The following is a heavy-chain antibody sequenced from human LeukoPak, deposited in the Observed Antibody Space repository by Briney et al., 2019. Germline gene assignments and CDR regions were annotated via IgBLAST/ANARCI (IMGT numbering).Heavy chain of an antibody. D-gene: IGHD4-23*01. V-gene: IGHV4-39*02. CDR3: AREMGVVTAHGIDV. J-gene: IGHJ6*02. Sequence: SETLSLTCIVSGGSISSISSNNYHWGWIRQPPGKGLEWIGSIYYSGSTYYNLSLKSRVTISVDTSKNQFSLKLSSVTAADTALYYCAREMGVVTAHGIDVWGQGTTVTVSS. CDR2: IYYSGST. CDR1: GGSISSISSNNYH.